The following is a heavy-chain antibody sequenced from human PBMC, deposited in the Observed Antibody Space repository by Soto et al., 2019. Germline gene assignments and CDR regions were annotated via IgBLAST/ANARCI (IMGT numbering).Heavy chain of an antibody. CDR3: ARHGAIGQQQLGNYYYYGMDV. D-gene: IGHD6-13*01. CDR1: GGSINSGGYY. CDR2: IYYSGST. V-gene: IGHV4-39*01. J-gene: IGHJ6*02. Sequence: ASETLSLTCTVSGGSINSGGYYWSWIRQHPGKGLEWIGYIYYSGSTYYNPSLKSRVTISVDTSKNQFSLKLSSVTAADTAVYYCARHGAIGQQQLGNYYYYGMDVWGQGTTVTVSS.